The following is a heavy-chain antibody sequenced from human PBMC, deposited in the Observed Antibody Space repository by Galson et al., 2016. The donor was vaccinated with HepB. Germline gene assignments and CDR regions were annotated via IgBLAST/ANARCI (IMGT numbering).Heavy chain of an antibody. V-gene: IGHV3-53*01. CDR1: GFTVSDNY. CDR2: IYDGGLT. CDR3: ARDRLRGVVRSFHP. Sequence: SLRLSCAASGFTVSDNYITWVRQAPGKGLEWVSIIYDGGLTYYADSVKGRFTISRDNSKNTVYLQMNSLTAEDTAIYYCARDRLRGVVRSFHPWGQGTLVTVSS. J-gene: IGHJ5*02. D-gene: IGHD3-10*01.